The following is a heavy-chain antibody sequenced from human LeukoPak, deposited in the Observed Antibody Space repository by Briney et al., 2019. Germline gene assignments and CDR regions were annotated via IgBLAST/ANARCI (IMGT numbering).Heavy chain of an antibody. J-gene: IGHJ4*02. CDR1: GFTFSSYS. D-gene: IGHD3-10*01. CDR2: ISSSSSYI. Sequence: PGESLRLSCAASGFTFSSYSMNWVRQAPGKGLELVSSISSSSSYIYYADSVKGRFTISRDNAKNSLYLQMNSLRAEDTAVYYCARGSGSMVRGVTYYFDYWGQGTLVTVSS. CDR3: ARGSGSMVRGVTYYFDY. V-gene: IGHV3-21*01.